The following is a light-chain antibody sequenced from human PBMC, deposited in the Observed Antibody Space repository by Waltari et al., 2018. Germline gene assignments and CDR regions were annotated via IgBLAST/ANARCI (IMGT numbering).Light chain of an antibody. Sequence: QLGLTQPPSASASLGASVRLTCTLTSGPSAYAIAWLQQRPGKAPRYLMRRSSDGSHTKGDGIPDRFSGSSSGAERYLIISSLQSEDEADYYCQTWDTGVVFGGGTKLTVL. CDR1: SGPSAYA. CDR2: RSSDGSH. J-gene: IGLJ2*01. V-gene: IGLV4-69*01. CDR3: QTWDTGVV.